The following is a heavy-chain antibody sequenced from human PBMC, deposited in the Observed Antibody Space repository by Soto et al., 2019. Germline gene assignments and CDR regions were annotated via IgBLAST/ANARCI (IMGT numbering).Heavy chain of an antibody. CDR3: LLWLSTGSDY. J-gene: IGHJ4*02. Sequence: GASVKVFCKASGYTFTSYYMHWVRQASGQGLEWMGIINPSGGSTSYAQKFQGRVTMTRDTSTSTVYMELSSLRSEDTAVYYCLLWLSTGSDYWGQGTLVTVSS. CDR2: INPSGGST. V-gene: IGHV1-46*01. D-gene: IGHD5-18*01. CDR1: GYTFTSYY.